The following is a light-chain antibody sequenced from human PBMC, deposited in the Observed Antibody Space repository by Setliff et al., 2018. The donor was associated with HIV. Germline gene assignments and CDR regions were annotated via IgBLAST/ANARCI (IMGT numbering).Light chain of an antibody. CDR1: TGTVTHGHY. CDR2: DTD. Sequence: QAVVTQEPSLTVSPGGTVTFTCGSSTGTVTHGHYPYWFQQKPGQAPRTLIYDTDNKHSWTPARFSGSLLGGKAALTLSGALPEDEAEYYCLLSFDNVVYVFGTGTKVTVL. J-gene: IGLJ1*01. CDR3: LLSFDNVVYV. V-gene: IGLV7-46*01.